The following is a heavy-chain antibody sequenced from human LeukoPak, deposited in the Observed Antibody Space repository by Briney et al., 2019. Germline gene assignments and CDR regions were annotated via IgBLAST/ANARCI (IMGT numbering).Heavy chain of an antibody. CDR1: GFTFSSYA. CDR3: AKVGIVATIQANYYDYTRYFQH. J-gene: IGHJ1*01. D-gene: IGHD5-12*01. CDR2: ISGSGGST. V-gene: IGHV3-23*01. Sequence: QPGGSLRLSCAASGFTFSSYAMSWVRQAPGKGLEWVSAISGSGGSTYYADSVKGRFTISRDNSKNTLYLQMNSLRAEDTAVYYCAKVGIVATIQANYYDYTRYFQHWGQGTLVTVSS.